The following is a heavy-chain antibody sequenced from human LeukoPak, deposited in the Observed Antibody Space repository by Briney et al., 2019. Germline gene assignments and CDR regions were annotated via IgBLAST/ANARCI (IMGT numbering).Heavy chain of an antibody. CDR2: IIPILGIA. D-gene: IGHD4-23*01. Sequence: GASVKVSCKASGGTFSSYTIGWVQQAPGQGLEWIGRIIPILGIANYAQKFQGRVTITADKSTSTAYMELSSLRSEDTAVYYCASNHDYGGNSLSFGAFDIWGQGTMVTVSS. CDR1: GGTFSSYT. CDR3: ASNHDYGGNSLSFGAFDI. V-gene: IGHV1-69*02. J-gene: IGHJ3*02.